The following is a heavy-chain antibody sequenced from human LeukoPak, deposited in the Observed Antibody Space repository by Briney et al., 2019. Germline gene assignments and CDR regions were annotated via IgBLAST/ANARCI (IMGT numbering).Heavy chain of an antibody. J-gene: IGHJ6*02. CDR1: GGSFSGYY. CDR2: INHSGST. Sequence: PSETLSLTCAVYGGSFSGYYWSWIRQPPGKGLEWIGEINHSGSTNYNPSLKSRVTISVDTSKNQFSLKLSSVTAADTAVYYCARALITVYYYYYGMDVWGQGTTVTVSS. V-gene: IGHV4-34*01. D-gene: IGHD3-22*01. CDR3: ARALITVYYYYYGMDV.